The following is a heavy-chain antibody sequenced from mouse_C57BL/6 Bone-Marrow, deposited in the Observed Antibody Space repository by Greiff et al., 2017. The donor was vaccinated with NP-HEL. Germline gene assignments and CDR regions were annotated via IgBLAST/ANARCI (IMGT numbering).Heavy chain of an antibody. CDR1: GFSLTSYG. Sequence: QVQLQQSGPGLVQPSQSLSITCTVSGFSLTSYGVHWVRQSPGKGLEWLGVIWGGGSTDYNAAFISRLSISKDNSKSQVFFKMNSLHADDTAIYYCASHYYGSSCWYFDVWGTGTTVTVSS. CDR3: ASHYYGSSCWYFDV. J-gene: IGHJ1*03. CDR2: IWGGGST. V-gene: IGHV2-2*01. D-gene: IGHD1-1*01.